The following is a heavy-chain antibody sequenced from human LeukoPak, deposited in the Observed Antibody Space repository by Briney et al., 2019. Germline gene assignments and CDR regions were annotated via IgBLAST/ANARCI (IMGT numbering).Heavy chain of an antibody. CDR3: ARDPYCSGGSCSLDY. V-gene: IGHV3-13*01. CDR1: GFTFSSYD. CDR2: IGTAGDT. D-gene: IGHD2-15*01. J-gene: IGHJ4*02. Sequence: GGSLRLSCAASGFTFSSYDMHWVRQATGKGLEWVSAIGTAGDTYYPGSVKGRFTISRENAKNSLYLQMNSLRAGDTAVYYCARDPYCSGGSCSLDYWGQGTLVTVSS.